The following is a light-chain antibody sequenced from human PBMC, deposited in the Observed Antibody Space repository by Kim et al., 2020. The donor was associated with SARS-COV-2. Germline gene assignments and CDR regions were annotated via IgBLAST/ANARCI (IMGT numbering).Light chain of an antibody. CDR2: GKN. CDR1: SLRIYY. J-gene: IGLJ3*02. V-gene: IGLV3-19*01. CDR3: NSRDSSGNHWV. Sequence: SSGLTQDPAVSVALGQTVRITCQGDSLRIYYASWYQQKPGQAPVLVIYGKNNRPSGIPDRFSGSSSGNTASLTFTGAQAEDEADYYCNSRDSSGNHWVFGGGTQLTVL.